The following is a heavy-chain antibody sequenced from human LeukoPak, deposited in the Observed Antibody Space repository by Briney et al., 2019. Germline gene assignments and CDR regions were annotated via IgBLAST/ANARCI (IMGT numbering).Heavy chain of an antibody. D-gene: IGHD6-13*01. CDR1: GFTFSSYW. V-gene: IGHV3-7*01. Sequence: AGGSLRLSCAASGFTFSSYWMSWVRQAPGKGLEWVANIKQDGSEKYYVDSVKGRFTISRDNAKNSLYLQMNSLRAEDTAVYYCARSVVAAAGDFDYWGQGTLVTVSS. CDR2: IKQDGSEK. CDR3: ARSVVAAAGDFDY. J-gene: IGHJ4*02.